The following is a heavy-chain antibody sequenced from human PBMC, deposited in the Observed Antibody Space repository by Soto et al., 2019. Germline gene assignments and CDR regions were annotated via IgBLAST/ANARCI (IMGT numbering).Heavy chain of an antibody. V-gene: IGHV4-59*01. CDR2: IYYSGST. J-gene: IGHJ6*02. Sequence: PSQTLSLTCTVSGGSISSYYRSWIRQPPGKGLEWIGYIYYSGSTNYTPSLKSRVTISVDTSKNQLSLKLSSVTAADTAAYYCARVGPYGDYDEYYYGMDIWGQGTTVTVSS. CDR1: GGSISSYY. CDR3: ARVGPYGDYDEYYYGMDI. D-gene: IGHD4-17*01.